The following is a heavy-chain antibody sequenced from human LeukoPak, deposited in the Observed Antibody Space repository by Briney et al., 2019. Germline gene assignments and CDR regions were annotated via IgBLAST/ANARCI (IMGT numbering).Heavy chain of an antibody. CDR2: ISGSGGST. V-gene: IGHV3-23*01. J-gene: IGHJ5*02. D-gene: IGHD2-2*01. CDR1: GFTFSSYA. Sequence: GGSLRLSCAASGFTFSSYAMSWVRQAPGKGLEWVSAISGSGGSTYYADSVKGRFTISRDNSKNTLYLQMNSLRAEDTAVYYCAKRGSSTSRLNWFDPWGQGTLVTVSS. CDR3: AKRGSSTSRLNWFDP.